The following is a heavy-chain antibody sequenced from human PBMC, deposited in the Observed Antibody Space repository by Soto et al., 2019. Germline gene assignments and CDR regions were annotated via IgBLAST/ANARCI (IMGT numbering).Heavy chain of an antibody. CDR3: AKDWISYYGSGSYNAY. D-gene: IGHD3-10*01. CDR1: GFTFSSYA. V-gene: IGHV3-23*01. J-gene: IGHJ4*02. CDR2: ISGSGGST. Sequence: HPGGSLRLSCAASGFTFSSYAMSWVRQAPGKGLEWVSAISGSGGSTYYADSVKGRFTISRDNSKNTLYLQMNSLRAEDTAVYYCAKDWISYYGSGSYNAYWGQGTLVTVSS.